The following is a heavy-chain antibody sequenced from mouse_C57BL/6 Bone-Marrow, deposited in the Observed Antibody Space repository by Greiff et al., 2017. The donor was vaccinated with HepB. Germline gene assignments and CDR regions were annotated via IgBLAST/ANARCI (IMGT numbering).Heavy chain of an antibody. CDR3: TRRIYYGNYEGGFAY. D-gene: IGHD2-1*01. CDR1: GFNIKDDY. J-gene: IGHJ3*01. Sequence: VQLKQSGAELVRPGASVKLSCTASGFNIKDDYMHWVKQRPEQGLEWIGWIDPENGDTEYASKFQGKATITADTSSNTAYLQLSSLTSEDTAVYYCTRRIYYGNYEGGFAYWGQGTLVTVSA. CDR2: IDPENGDT. V-gene: IGHV14-4*01.